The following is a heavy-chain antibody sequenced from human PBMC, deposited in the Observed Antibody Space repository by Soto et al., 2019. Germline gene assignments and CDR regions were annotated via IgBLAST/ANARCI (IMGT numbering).Heavy chain of an antibody. D-gene: IGHD2-15*01. CDR2: MNPNSGST. CDR3: ARGRGYSDGIDY. Sequence: ASVKVSCKASGYTFTSFDINWVRQATGQGLEWMGWMNPNSGSTGSAQKFQGRVAMTRDTSISTAYMELSSLRSDDTAVYYCARGRGYSDGIDYWGQGTLDAVSS. CDR1: GYTFTSFD. V-gene: IGHV1-8*02. J-gene: IGHJ4*02.